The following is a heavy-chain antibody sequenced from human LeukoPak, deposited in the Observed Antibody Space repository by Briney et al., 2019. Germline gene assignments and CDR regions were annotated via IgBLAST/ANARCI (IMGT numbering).Heavy chain of an antibody. V-gene: IGHV4-4*07. Sequence: TSETLSLTCTVSGGSISSYYWSWIRQPAGKGLEWIGRIYTSGSTNYNPSLKSRVTMSVDTSKNQFSLKLSSVTAADTAVYYCARDLNDSSGSNWFDPWGQGTLVTVSS. D-gene: IGHD3-22*01. J-gene: IGHJ5*02. CDR3: ARDLNDSSGSNWFDP. CDR2: IYTSGST. CDR1: GGSISSYY.